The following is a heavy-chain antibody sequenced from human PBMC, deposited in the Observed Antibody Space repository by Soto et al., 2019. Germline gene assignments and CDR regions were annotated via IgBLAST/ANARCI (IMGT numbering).Heavy chain of an antibody. J-gene: IGHJ6*02. CDR3: ARGQLGEYYYYGMDV. CDR2: INPNSGGT. Sequence: ASVKVSCKASGYTFTGYYMHWVRQAPGQGLEWMGWINPNSGGTNYAQKFQGWVTMTRDTSISTAYMELSRLRSDDTAVYYCARGQLGEYYYYGMDVWGQGTTVTVSS. CDR1: GYTFTGYY. D-gene: IGHD6-13*01. V-gene: IGHV1-2*04.